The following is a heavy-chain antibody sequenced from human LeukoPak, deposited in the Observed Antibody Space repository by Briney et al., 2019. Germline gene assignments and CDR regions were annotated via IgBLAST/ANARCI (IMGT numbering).Heavy chain of an antibody. CDR1: GFTVSSYA. CDR2: IRSRSAGGTT. Sequence: GGSLRLSCAASGFTVSSYAMTWVRQAPGKGLEWVGRIRSRSAGGTTDYGAPVKGRFTISRDDSKNTRWLQMNSLKTEDTAVYYCSTGGGTHDYWGQGTLVTVSS. V-gene: IGHV3-15*01. J-gene: IGHJ4*02. CDR3: STGGGTHDY. D-gene: IGHD2-15*01.